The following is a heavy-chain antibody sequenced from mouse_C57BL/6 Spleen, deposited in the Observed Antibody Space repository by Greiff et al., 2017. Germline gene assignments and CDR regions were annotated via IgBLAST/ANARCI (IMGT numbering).Heavy chain of an antibody. CDR1: GFNIKNTY. D-gene: IGHD2-2*01. J-gene: IGHJ4*01. CDR3: ARWLRHAMDY. CDR2: IDPASGNP. V-gene: IGHV14-3*01. Sequence: VQLQQSVAELVRPGASVKLSCTASGFNIKNTYMHWVKQRPEQGLEWFGRIDPASGNPKYAPKFQGKAPITADPSANTAYLQLSSLTSEDTAIYYCARWLRHAMDYWGQGTSVTVSS.